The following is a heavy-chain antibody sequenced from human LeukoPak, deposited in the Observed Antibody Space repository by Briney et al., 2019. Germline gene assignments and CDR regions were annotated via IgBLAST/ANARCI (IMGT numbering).Heavy chain of an antibody. CDR2: IYHSGST. CDR3: AREDSYYYDSSGYHFDY. CDR1: GDSISTYY. V-gene: IGHV4-38-2*02. D-gene: IGHD3-22*01. J-gene: IGHJ4*02. Sequence: SETLSLTCTVSGDSISTYYWSWIRQPPGKGLEWIGSIYHSGSTYYNPSLKSRVTISVDTSKNQFSLKLSSVTAADTAVYYCAREDSYYYDSSGYHFDYWGQGTLVTVSS.